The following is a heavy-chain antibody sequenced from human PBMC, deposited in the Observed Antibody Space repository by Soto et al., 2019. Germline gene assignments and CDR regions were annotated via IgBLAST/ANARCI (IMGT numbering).Heavy chain of an antibody. CDR3: ARLGILTGYPRWFDP. J-gene: IGHJ5*02. Sequence: PSETLSLTCTVSGGSISSYYLSWIRQPPGKGLEWIGYIYYSGSTNYNPSLKSRVTISVDTSKNQFSLKLSSVTAADTAVYYCARLGILTGYPRWFDPWGQGTLVTVSS. V-gene: IGHV4-59*01. CDR2: IYYSGST. D-gene: IGHD3-9*01. CDR1: GGSISSYY.